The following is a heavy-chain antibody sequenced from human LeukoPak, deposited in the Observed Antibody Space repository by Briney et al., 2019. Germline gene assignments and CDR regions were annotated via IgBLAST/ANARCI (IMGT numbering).Heavy chain of an antibody. J-gene: IGHJ4*02. V-gene: IGHV3-74*01. Sequence: GSLRLSCAASGFTFSNYWMHWVRQAPGKGLVWVSRINSDGINTSYADSVKGRFTISRDNAKNTLNLQMNSLRAEDTAVYYCAKDLGRAYFDYWGQGTLVTVSS. CDR3: AKDLGRAYFDY. CDR1: GFTFSNYW. CDR2: INSDGINT.